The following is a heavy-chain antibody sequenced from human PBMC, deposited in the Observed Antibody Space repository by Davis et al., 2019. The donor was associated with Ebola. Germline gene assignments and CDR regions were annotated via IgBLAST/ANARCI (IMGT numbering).Heavy chain of an antibody. CDR2: AYGSYHI. J-gene: IGHJ4*02. CDR1: GLSVKTNY. D-gene: IGHD3-16*02. V-gene: IGHV3-53*01. Sequence: GESLKTHCTASGLSVKTNYMNWVRQTPGKALEWVSVAYGSYHIYYANSVRGRFTIPTDSSKHTVYLQMNSLRDEDTAVYYCARESYDYIWGSYRYYFDSWGQGTLVTVSS. CDR3: ARESYDYIWGSYRYYFDS.